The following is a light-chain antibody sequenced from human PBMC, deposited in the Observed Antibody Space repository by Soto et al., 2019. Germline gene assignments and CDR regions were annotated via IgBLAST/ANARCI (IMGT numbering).Light chain of an antibody. CDR1: QSVRSN. CDR3: QQYDEWPPT. J-gene: IGKJ1*01. Sequence: EVVMTQSPATLSVSPGERATPSCRASQSVRSNLAWYQQKPGQAPRPLIYDTSTRATGIPARFSGSGSGTEFTLTISSLQSEDFAVYHCQQYDEWPPTFGQGTKVDIK. V-gene: IGKV3-15*01. CDR2: DTS.